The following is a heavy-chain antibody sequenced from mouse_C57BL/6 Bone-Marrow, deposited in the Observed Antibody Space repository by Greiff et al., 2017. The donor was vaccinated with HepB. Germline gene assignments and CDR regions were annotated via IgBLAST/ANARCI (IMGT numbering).Heavy chain of an antibody. V-gene: IGHV1-22*01. J-gene: IGHJ1*03. Sequence: VQLKESGPELVKPGASVKMSCKASGYTFTDYNMHWVKQSHGKSLEWIGYINPNNGGTSYNQKFKGKATLTVNKSSSTAYMELRSLTSEDSAVYYCAASSWYFDVWGTGTTVTVSS. CDR1: GYTFTDYN. CDR2: INPNNGGT. CDR3: AASSWYFDV. D-gene: IGHD6-1*01.